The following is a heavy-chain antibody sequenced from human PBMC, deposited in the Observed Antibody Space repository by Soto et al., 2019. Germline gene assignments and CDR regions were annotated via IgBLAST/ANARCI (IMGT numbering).Heavy chain of an antibody. D-gene: IGHD1-7*01. V-gene: IGHV1-3*01. CDR2: INAGNGNT. CDR1: GYTFNSYA. CDR3: ARVPYYNWNYFDP. J-gene: IGHJ5*02. Sequence: GASVKVSCKASGYTFNSYAMHWVRQAPGQRLEWMGWINAGNGNTKYSQKFQGRVTITRDTSASTAYMELSSLRSEDTAVYYCARVPYYNWNYFDPWGQGTLVTVSS.